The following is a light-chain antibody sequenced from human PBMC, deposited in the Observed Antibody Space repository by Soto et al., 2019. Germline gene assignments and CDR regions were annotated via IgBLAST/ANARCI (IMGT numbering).Light chain of an antibody. Sequence: EIVMTQSPATLSVPPGEIATLSCRVSQSVSSNLAWYQQKPGQAPRLLIYGASTRATGIPVRFSGSWSGTEFTLTISSRQSEDVAVYYCQQYNNWPILTFDGGTKVEIK. V-gene: IGKV3-15*01. J-gene: IGKJ4*01. CDR3: QQYNNWPILT. CDR1: QSVSSN. CDR2: GAS.